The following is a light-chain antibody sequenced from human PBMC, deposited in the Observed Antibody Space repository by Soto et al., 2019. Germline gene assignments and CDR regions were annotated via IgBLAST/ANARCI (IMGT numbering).Light chain of an antibody. J-gene: IGLJ7*01. Sequence: SYELTQPPSVSVAPGQTARITCGGNNIGSKSVHWYQQKPGQAPVLVVYDVSDRPSGIPERFSGSNSGNTATLTISRVEAGDEADYYCQVWDSSSDPLAVFGGGTQLTVL. V-gene: IGLV3-21*02. CDR2: DVS. CDR3: QVWDSSSDPLAV. CDR1: NIGSKS.